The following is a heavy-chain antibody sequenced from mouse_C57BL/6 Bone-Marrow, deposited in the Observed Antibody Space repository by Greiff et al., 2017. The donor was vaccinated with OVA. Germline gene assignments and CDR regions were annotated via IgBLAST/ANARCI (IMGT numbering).Heavy chain of an antibody. CDR2: INPNNGGT. J-gene: IGHJ2*01. D-gene: IGHD2-5*01. CDR3: ARRGYSKGFDY. CDR1: GYTFTDYN. V-gene: IGHV1-22*01. Sequence: EVQLVESGPELVKPGASVKMSCKASGYTFTDYNMHWVKQSHGKSLEWIGYINPNNGGTSYNQKFKGKATLTVNKSSSTAYMELRSLTSEDSAVYYCARRGYSKGFDYWGQGTTLTVSS.